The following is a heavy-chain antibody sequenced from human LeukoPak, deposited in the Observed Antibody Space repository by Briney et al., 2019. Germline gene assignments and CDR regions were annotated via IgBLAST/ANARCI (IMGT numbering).Heavy chain of an antibody. J-gene: IGHJ6*02. Sequence: GASVNVSCKASGGTFSSYAISWVRQAPGQGLEWMGGIIPIFGTANYAQKFQGRVTITADESTSTAYMELSSLRSEDTAVYYCARVEKAVAGTSVYYYGMDVWGQGTAVTVSS. D-gene: IGHD6-19*01. CDR2: IIPIFGTA. CDR1: GGTFSSYA. V-gene: IGHV1-69*13. CDR3: ARVEKAVAGTSVYYYGMDV.